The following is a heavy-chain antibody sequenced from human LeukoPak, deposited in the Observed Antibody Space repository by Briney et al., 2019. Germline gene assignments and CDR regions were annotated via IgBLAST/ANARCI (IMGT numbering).Heavy chain of an antibody. D-gene: IGHD1-7*01. Sequence: LSQTLSLTCAISGDSVSSNSAAWNWIRQSPSRGLEWLGRTYYRSKWYNDYAVSVKSRITINPDTSKNQFSPQLNSVTPEDTAVYYCARDHNWNYVADYYYYMDVWGKGTTVTVSS. J-gene: IGHJ6*03. V-gene: IGHV6-1*01. CDR2: TYYRSKWYN. CDR3: ARDHNWNYVADYYYYMDV. CDR1: GDSVSSNSAA.